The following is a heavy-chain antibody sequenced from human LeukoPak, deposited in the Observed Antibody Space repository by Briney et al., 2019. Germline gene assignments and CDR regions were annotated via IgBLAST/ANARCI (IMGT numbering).Heavy chain of an antibody. V-gene: IGHV3-9*01. CDR2: ISWNSGSI. CDR3: AKPLTYYYDSSGYPDAFDI. D-gene: IGHD3-22*01. CDR1: GFTFDDYA. J-gene: IGHJ3*02. Sequence: GRSLRLSCAASGFTFDDYAMHWVRQAPGKGLEWVSGISWNSGSIGYADSVKGRFNISRDNAKNSLYLQMNSLRAEDTALYYCAKPLTYYYDSSGYPDAFDIWGQGTMVTVSS.